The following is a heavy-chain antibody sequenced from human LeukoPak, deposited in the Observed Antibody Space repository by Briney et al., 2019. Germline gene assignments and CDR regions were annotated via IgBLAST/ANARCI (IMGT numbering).Heavy chain of an antibody. CDR2: IYTSGST. Sequence: SETLSLTCTVSGGSISSGSYYWSWIRRPAGKGLEWIGRIYTSGSTNYNPSLKSRVTISVDTSKNQFSLKLSSVTAADTAVYYCARDTGGIAAQTDYWGQGTLVTVSS. CDR3: ARDTGGIAAQTDY. CDR1: GGSISSGSYY. J-gene: IGHJ4*02. V-gene: IGHV4-61*02. D-gene: IGHD6-6*01.